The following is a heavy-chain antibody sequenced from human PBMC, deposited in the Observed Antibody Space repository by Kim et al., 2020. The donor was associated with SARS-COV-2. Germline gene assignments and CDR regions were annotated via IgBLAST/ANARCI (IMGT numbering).Heavy chain of an antibody. Sequence: SETLSLTCTVSGGSISSSSYYWGWIRQPPGKGLEWIGSIYYSGSTYYNPSLKSRVTISVDTSKNQFSLKLSSVTAADTAVYYCARRRQGYDYYDSSGYPKNRPFDYWGQGTLVTVSS. CDR1: GGSISSSSYY. CDR3: ARRRQGYDYYDSSGYPKNRPFDY. D-gene: IGHD3-22*01. CDR2: IYYSGST. V-gene: IGHV4-39*01. J-gene: IGHJ4*02.